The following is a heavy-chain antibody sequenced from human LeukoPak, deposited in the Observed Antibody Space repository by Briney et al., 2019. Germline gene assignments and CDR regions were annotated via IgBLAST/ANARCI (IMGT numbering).Heavy chain of an antibody. J-gene: IGHJ5*02. V-gene: IGHV3-74*01. CDR1: GFTFSSYW. Sequence: GGSLRLSCAASGFTFSSYWMHWVRQAPGKGLVWVSRINSDGSSTSYADSVKGRFTISGDNAKNTLYLQMNSLRAEDTAVYYCARYYGILTETPTNSWFDPWGQGTLVTVSS. CDR3: ARYYGILTETPTNSWFDP. CDR2: INSDGSST. D-gene: IGHD3-9*01.